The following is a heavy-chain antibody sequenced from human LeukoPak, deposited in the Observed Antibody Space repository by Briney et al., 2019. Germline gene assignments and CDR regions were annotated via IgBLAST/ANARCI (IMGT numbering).Heavy chain of an antibody. V-gene: IGHV4-39*07. CDR3: ARDKTFEVVNFFDY. Sequence: SGTLSLTCTVSGGSISSGSYYWGWIRQPPGKGLEWIGSIYYSGSTYYNPSLKSRITVSLDTSKNQLSLKLSSVTAADTAVYYCARDKTFEVVNFFDYWGQGTLVTVSS. J-gene: IGHJ4*02. D-gene: IGHD3-3*01. CDR1: GGSISSGSYY. CDR2: IYYSGST.